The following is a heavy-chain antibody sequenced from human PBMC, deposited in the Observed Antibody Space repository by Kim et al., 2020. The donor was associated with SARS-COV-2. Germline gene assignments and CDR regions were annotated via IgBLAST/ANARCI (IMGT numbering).Heavy chain of an antibody. J-gene: IGHJ6*02. CDR2: INSDGSST. V-gene: IGHV3-74*01. CDR3: ARGVEYYYDSSGYSYYYYGMDV. CDR1: GFTFSSYW. D-gene: IGHD3-22*01. Sequence: GGSLRLSCAASGFTFSSYWMRWVRQAPGKGLVWVSRINSDGSSTSYADSVKGRFTISRDNAKNTLYLQMNSLRAEDTAVYYCARGVEYYYDSSGYSYYYYGMDVWGQGTTVTVSS.